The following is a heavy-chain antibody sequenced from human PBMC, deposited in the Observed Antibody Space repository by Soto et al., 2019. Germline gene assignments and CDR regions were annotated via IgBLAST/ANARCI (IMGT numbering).Heavy chain of an antibody. CDR1: GGTFSSYT. J-gene: IGHJ4*02. CDR2: INAYNGNT. D-gene: IGHD1-7*01. CDR3: ARNILGGTTDY. V-gene: IGHV1-18*01. Sequence: ASVKVSCKASGGTFSSYTISWVRQAPGQGLEWMGWINAYNGNTNYAQKFQGGVTMTRDTSASTAYMELSSLRSEDTAVYYCARNILGGTTDYWGPGTLVTVSS.